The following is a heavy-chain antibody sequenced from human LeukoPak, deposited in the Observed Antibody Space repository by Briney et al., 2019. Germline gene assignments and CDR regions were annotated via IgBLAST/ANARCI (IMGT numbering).Heavy chain of an antibody. CDR3: AKFNIVVVPAAAFEY. Sequence: PGGSLRLSCAVSGFTFSSYAMSWVRQAPGKGLEWVSCISSSGSTTYYADSVKGRFTISRDNSKNTLYLQMNSLRAEDTATYYCAKFNIVVVPAAAFEYWGQGTLVTVSS. CDR2: ISSSGSTT. CDR1: GFTFSSYA. V-gene: IGHV3-23*01. D-gene: IGHD2-2*01. J-gene: IGHJ4*02.